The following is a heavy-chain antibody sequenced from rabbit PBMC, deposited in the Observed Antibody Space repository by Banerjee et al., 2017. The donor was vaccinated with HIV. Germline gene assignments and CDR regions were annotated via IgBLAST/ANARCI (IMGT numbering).Heavy chain of an antibody. Sequence: QLKESGGGLVQPGGSLKLSCKASGFDFSSYYMSWVRQAPGKGLEWIGYIDPVFGRPYYATWVSGRFTISSHNAQNTLYLQLSRLTAADTATYFCARGDAGGIYWTRDLKLWGQGTLVTVS. CDR3: ARGDAGGIYWTRDLKL. V-gene: IGHV1S7*01. J-gene: IGHJ3*01. CDR2: IDPVFGRP. D-gene: IGHD8-1*01. CDR1: GFDFSSYY.